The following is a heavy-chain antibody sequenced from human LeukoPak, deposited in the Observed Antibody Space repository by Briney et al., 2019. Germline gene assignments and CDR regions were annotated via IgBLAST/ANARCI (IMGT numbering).Heavy chain of an antibody. V-gene: IGHV1-69*13. D-gene: IGHD3-3*01. CDR1: GGTFSSYA. CDR3: ARGVRDFWSGNWFDP. Sequence: ASVTVSCTASGGTFSSYAISWVRQAPGQGLEWMGGIIPIFGTANYAQKFQGRVTITADESTSTAYMELSSLRSEDTAVYYCARGVRDFWSGNWFDPWGQGTLVTVSS. CDR2: IIPIFGTA. J-gene: IGHJ5*02.